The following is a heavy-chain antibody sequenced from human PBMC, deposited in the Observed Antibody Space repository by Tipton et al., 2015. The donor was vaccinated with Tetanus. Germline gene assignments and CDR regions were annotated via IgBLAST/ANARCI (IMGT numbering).Heavy chain of an antibody. Sequence: QSGPEVKKPGASVKVSCKASGYTFTRYGLTRVRQAPGQGPEWMGRISGYNGNTNYAPKFQGRVTMTTDTTTNTAYMELRSLRSDDTAVYYCARAPNRISRAYDYWGQGTQITVSS. V-gene: IGHV1-18*01. CDR3: ARAPNRISRAYDY. J-gene: IGHJ4*02. D-gene: IGHD1-14*01. CDR2: ISGYNGNT. CDR1: GYTFTRYG.